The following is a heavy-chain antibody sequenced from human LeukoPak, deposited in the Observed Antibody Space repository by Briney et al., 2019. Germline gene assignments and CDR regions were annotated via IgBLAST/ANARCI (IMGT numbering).Heavy chain of an antibody. CDR2: INPDGSDK. CDR3: AGPPQAGPFDY. D-gene: IGHD6-19*01. J-gene: IGHJ4*02. V-gene: IGHV3-7*01. CDR1: GFIFRVYW. Sequence: PGGSLTLSCAGSGFIFRVYWLTWVRQAPGKGLEWVANINPDGSDKNYVDSLKGRSTIFRDNAKNLLFLQMNSLRVEDTAVYYCAGPPQAGPFDYWGQGTLVTVSS.